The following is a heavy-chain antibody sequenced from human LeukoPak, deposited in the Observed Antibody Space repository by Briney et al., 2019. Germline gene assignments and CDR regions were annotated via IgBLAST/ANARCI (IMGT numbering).Heavy chain of an antibody. D-gene: IGHD6-13*01. V-gene: IGHV3-30*03. CDR1: GFKFSSYD. CDR2: ISYDGSNK. Sequence: PGGSLRLSCAASGFKFSSYDMHWVRQAPGTGLEWVAVISYDGSNKYYADSVKGRFTISRDNSKNTLYLQMDSLRAEDTAVYYCARFEGTGRADKGRGSWYDRAWYFDLWGRGTLVTVSS. J-gene: IGHJ2*01. CDR3: ARFEGTGRADKGRGSWYDRAWYFDL.